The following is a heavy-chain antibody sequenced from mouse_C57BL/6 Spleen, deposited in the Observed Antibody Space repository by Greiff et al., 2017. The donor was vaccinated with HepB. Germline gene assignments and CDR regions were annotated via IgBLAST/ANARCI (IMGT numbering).Heavy chain of an antibody. CDR3: ARVYDYDEGCFDY. Sequence: QVQLQQPGAELVRPGSSVKLSCKASGYTFTSYWMDWVKQRPGQGLEWIGNIYPSDSETHYNQKFKDKATLTVDKSSSTAYMQLSSLTSEDSAVYYCARVYDYDEGCFDYWGQGTTLTVSS. CDR2: IYPSDSET. D-gene: IGHD2-4*01. CDR1: GYTFTSYW. J-gene: IGHJ2*01. V-gene: IGHV1-61*01.